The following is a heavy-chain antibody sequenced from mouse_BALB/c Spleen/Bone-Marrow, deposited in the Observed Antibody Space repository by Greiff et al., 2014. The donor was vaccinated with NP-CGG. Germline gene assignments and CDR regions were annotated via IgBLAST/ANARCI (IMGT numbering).Heavy chain of an antibody. D-gene: IGHD1-1*02. Sequence: VQLKESGGGLVKPGGSLKLSCAASGFTFSDFYMFWFRQTPGKRLEWVATISDGGTYTYYPDSVKGRFTISRDNAKNNLYLQMSSLKSEDTAIYYCARSGERYGAMDYWGQGTSVTVSS. J-gene: IGHJ4*01. CDR1: GFTFSDFY. V-gene: IGHV5-4*02. CDR3: ARSGERYGAMDY. CDR2: ISDGGTYT.